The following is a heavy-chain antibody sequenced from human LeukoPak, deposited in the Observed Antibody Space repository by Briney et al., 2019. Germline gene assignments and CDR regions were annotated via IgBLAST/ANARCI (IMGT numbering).Heavy chain of an antibody. CDR2: IIPIFGIA. CDR1: GGTFSSYA. CDR3: AIRGYSYGYEY. J-gene: IGHJ4*02. V-gene: IGHV1-69*13. D-gene: IGHD5-18*01. Sequence: SVKVSCKASGGTFSSYAISWVRQALGQGLEWMGGIIPIFGIANYAQKFQGRVTITADESTSTAYMELSSLRSEDTAVYYCAIRGYSYGYEYWGQGTLVTVSS.